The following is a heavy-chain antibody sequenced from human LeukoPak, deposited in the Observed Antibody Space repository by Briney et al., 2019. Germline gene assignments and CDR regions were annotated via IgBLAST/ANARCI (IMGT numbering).Heavy chain of an antibody. CDR3: AKDFPQIVVVPAAIGLAAFDI. Sequence: GGSLRLSCAAFGFTFSSYAMSWVRQAPGKGLEWVSAISGSGGSTYYADSVKGRFTISRDNSKNTLYLQMNSLRAEDTAVYYCAKDFPQIVVVPAAIGLAAFDIWGQGTMVTVSS. CDR1: GFTFSSYA. CDR2: ISGSGGST. J-gene: IGHJ3*02. D-gene: IGHD2-2*02. V-gene: IGHV3-23*01.